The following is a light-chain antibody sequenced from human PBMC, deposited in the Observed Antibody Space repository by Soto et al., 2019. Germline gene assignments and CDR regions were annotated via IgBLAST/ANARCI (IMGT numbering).Light chain of an antibody. CDR1: QAISNY. Sequence: DIQMTQSPSSLSASVGDRATITCRASQAISNYLAGYQQKPGKVPKLLIYAASTLQPGVPSRFIGSGSGTDFTLTISSLQPEDVATYYCQKYNSARTFGQGTKVEIK. J-gene: IGKJ1*01. CDR2: AAS. CDR3: QKYNSART. V-gene: IGKV1-27*01.